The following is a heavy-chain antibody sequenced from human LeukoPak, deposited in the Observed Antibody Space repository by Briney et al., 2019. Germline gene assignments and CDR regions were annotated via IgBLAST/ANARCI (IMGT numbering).Heavy chain of an antibody. Sequence: PGGSLRLSCAASGFTFSSYWMSWVRQAPGKGLEWVAFMRHDGTDIYYADSVKGRFTISRDTPKNSLYLQMSSLRAEDTGVYYCARGLLAAAGGASDMWGQGTMVTVSS. D-gene: IGHD6-13*01. CDR3: ARGLLAAAGGASDM. CDR1: GFTFSSYW. J-gene: IGHJ3*02. CDR2: MRHDGTDI. V-gene: IGHV3-30*02.